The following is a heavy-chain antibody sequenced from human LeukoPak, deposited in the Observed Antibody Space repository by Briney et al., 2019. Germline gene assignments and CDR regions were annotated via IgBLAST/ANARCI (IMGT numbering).Heavy chain of an antibody. J-gene: IGHJ6*03. D-gene: IGHD4-17*01. Sequence: SQTLSLTCAISGDSVSSNSAAWSWIRQSPTRGLEWLGRTFYRSKWNNDYAVFVKSRIAINADTSKNQFSLQLNSVTPEDTAVYYCARGARTTVSTGAYFMEVWGKGTTVTVSS. CDR1: GDSVSSNSAA. CDR2: TFYRSKWNN. CDR3: ARGARTTVSTGAYFMEV. V-gene: IGHV6-1*01.